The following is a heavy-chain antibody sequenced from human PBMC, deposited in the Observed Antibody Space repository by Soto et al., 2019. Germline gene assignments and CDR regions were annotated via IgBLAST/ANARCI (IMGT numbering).Heavy chain of an antibody. V-gene: IGHV4-31*03. CDR3: ARVFKSFCSSTSCYGSNWFDP. J-gene: IGHJ5*02. Sequence: SLTCTVSGGSISSGGYYWSWIRQHPGKGLEWIGYIYYSGSTYYNPSLKSRVTISVDTSKNQFSLKLSSVTAADTAVYYCARVFKSFCSSTSCYGSNWFDPWGQGTLVTVSS. CDR2: IYYSGST. D-gene: IGHD2-2*01. CDR1: GGSISSGGYY.